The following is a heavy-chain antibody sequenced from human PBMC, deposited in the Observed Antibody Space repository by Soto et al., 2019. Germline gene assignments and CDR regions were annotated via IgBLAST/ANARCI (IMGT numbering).Heavy chain of an antibody. J-gene: IGHJ4*02. CDR3: ARLNRGIDRIDY. D-gene: IGHD2-15*01. CDR2: IYYSGST. Sequence: SETLSLTCTVSGGSISSYYWSWIRQPPGKGLEWIGYIYYSGSTNYNPSLKSRVTISVDTSKNRFSLKLSSVTAADTAVYYCARLNRGIDRIDYWGQGTLVTVS. V-gene: IGHV4-59*08. CDR1: GGSISSYY.